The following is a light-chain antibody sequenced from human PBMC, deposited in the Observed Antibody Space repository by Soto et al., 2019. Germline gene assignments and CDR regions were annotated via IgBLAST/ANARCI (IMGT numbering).Light chain of an antibody. CDR1: QTISNY. J-gene: IGKJ3*01. Sequence: DIPLTQSPSSLCVSVGDRDTITCRASQTISNYLNWYQMKPGKAPKLLIYGASSLQNGVPPRFSGSGSGTDFALTIRNLEPEDFASYFCQQSYTSPTFGPGTKVDL. V-gene: IGKV1-39*01. CDR3: QQSYTSPT. CDR2: GAS.